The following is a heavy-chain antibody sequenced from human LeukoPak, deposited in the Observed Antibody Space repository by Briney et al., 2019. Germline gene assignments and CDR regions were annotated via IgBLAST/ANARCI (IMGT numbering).Heavy chain of an antibody. CDR2: INPNSGGT. J-gene: IGHJ5*02. Sequence: ASVKVSCKASGYTFTGYYMHWVRQAPGQGLEWMRWINPNSGGTNYAQKFQGRVTMTRDTSISTAYMELSRLRSDDTAVYYCARDRRAAINWFDPWGQGTLVTVSS. V-gene: IGHV1-2*02. CDR1: GYTFTGYY. D-gene: IGHD2-2*02. CDR3: ARDRRAAINWFDP.